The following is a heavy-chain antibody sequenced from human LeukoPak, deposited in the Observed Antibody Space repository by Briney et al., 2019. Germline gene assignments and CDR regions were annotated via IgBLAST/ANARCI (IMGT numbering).Heavy chain of an antibody. J-gene: IGHJ6*03. CDR1: GYTFTGYY. Sequence: GASVKVSCKASGYTFTGYYMHWVRQAPGQGLEWMGRINPNSGGTNYAQKFQGRVTMTRDMSISTAYMELSRLRSDDTAVYYCARDHMVVAATPYYYYMDVWGEGTTVTVSS. CDR3: ARDHMVVAATPYYYYMDV. V-gene: IGHV1-2*06. D-gene: IGHD2-15*01. CDR2: INPNSGGT.